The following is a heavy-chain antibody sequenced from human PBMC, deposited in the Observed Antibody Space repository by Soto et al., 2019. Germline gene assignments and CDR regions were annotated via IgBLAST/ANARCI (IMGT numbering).Heavy chain of an antibody. CDR2: INHSGST. J-gene: IGHJ4*02. D-gene: IGHD3-10*01. CDR3: ARGRREFLDY. V-gene: IGHV4-34*01. Sequence: PXVTLSLTCAVYGGSFSGYYWSWIRQPPGKGLEWIGEINHSGSTNYNPSLKSRVTISVDTSKNQFSLKLSSVTAADTAVYYCARGRREFLDYWGQGTLVTVSS. CDR1: GGSFSGYY.